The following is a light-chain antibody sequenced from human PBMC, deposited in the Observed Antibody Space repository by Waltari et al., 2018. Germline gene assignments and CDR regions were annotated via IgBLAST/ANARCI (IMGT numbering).Light chain of an antibody. V-gene: IGLV1-47*01. CDR3: ASWDDRLGGVL. J-gene: IGLJ2*01. CDR1: RSELGMNY. CDR2: RNT. Sequence: QSVLTQPPSTSGTPGHKLTMSCSGARSELGMNYAYWYQHLPGPTPKPLIYRNTQAPAGVPAQLSASKSGTSASRAISGLRSEDEAIYYCASWDDRLGGVLFGGVTKLTVL.